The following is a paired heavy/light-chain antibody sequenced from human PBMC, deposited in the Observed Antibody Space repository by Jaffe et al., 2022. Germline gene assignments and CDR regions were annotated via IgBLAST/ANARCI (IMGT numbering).Light chain of an antibody. CDR3: QQYYSTPLT. Sequence: DIVMTQSPDSLAVSLGERATINCKSSQSVLFSSNNKNYLTWYQQKPGQPPKLLLYWASTRETGVPDRFSGSGSGTDFTLTISSLQAEDVAVYYCQQYYSTPLTFGGGTKVEIK. CDR1: QSVLFSSNNKNY. V-gene: IGKV4-1*01. CDR2: WAS. J-gene: IGKJ4*01.
Heavy chain of an antibody. CDR1: GGSISSGSYY. V-gene: IGHV4-61*02. CDR3: ARDKAFSGITTRTDAFDI. CDR2: IYTSGST. D-gene: IGHD1-20*01. J-gene: IGHJ3*02. Sequence: QVQLQESGPRLVKPSQTLSLTCTVSGGSISSGSYYWTWIRQPAGKGLEWIGRIYTSGSTNYNPSLKTRVTISVDTSKNQFSLKLSSVTAADTALYYCARDKAFSGITTRTDAFDIWGQGTMVTVSS.